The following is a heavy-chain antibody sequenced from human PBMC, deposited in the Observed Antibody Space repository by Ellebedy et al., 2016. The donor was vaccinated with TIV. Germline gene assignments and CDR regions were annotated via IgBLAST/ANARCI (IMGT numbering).Heavy chain of an antibody. Sequence: GESLKISCAASGFTFSDYYMSWIRQAPGKGLEWVSYISSSGSTIYYADSVKGRFTISRDNAKNSLYLQMNSLRDEDTAVYYCARDDLGWYYYDSSSGVVWGQGTTVTVSS. CDR3: ARDDLGWYYYDSSSGVV. CDR2: ISSSGSTI. D-gene: IGHD3-22*01. J-gene: IGHJ6*02. V-gene: IGHV3-11*04. CDR1: GFTFSDYY.